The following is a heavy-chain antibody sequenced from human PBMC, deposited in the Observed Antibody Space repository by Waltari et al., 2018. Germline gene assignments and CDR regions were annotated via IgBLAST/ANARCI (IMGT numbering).Heavy chain of an antibody. CDR1: EFTVSSNY. CDR3: ARDRPLDY. CDR2: FYPGGST. V-gene: IGHV3-66*01. Sequence: VQVVESGGGLVQPGGSLRISCAASEFTVSSNYRSWVRQAPGKGLEWVSVFYPGGSTYYADSVKGRFTISRDISKNLLFLQINSLRVEDTGIYYCARDRPLDYWGQGTLVTVSS. J-gene: IGHJ4*02.